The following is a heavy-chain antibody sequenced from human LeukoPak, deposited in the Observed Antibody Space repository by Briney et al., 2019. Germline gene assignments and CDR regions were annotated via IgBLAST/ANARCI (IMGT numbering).Heavy chain of an antibody. Sequence: SETLSLTCTVSGGSISNYYWNWIRQRPGKGLEWVGHISYSGGTKYNPSLQSRVTISIDTSKNQFSLNLSSVTAADTAVYYCAREGLLFCGGDCYGSWGQGTLVTVSS. J-gene: IGHJ4*02. V-gene: IGHV4-59*12. D-gene: IGHD2-21*01. CDR3: AREGLLFCGGDCYGS. CDR1: GGSISNYY. CDR2: ISYSGGT.